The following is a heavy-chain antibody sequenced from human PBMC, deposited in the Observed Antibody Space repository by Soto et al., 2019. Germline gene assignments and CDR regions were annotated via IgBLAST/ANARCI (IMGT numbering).Heavy chain of an antibody. CDR2: ISSSSSYT. Sequence: QVQLVESGGGLVKPGGSLRLSCAASGFTFSDYYMSWIRQAPGKGLEWVSYISSSSSYTNYADSVKGRFTISRDNAKNSLYLQMKSLGGEGTAVYYCAGVAVGATGGVYFDYWGQGTLVTVSS. J-gene: IGHJ4*02. CDR3: AGVAVGATGGVYFDY. D-gene: IGHD1-26*01. V-gene: IGHV3-11*05. CDR1: GFTFSDYY.